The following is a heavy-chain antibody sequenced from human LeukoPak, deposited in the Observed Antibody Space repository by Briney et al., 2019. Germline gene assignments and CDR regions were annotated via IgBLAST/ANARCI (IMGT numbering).Heavy chain of an antibody. CDR2: IYPGDSDT. V-gene: IGHV5-51*01. CDR3: AREESSGYSYFHY. Sequence: GESLKISCKGTAYPFTTYWIGWVRQMPGKGLEWMGIIYPGDSDTRYSPSLRGQVTISADKSINTVYLQWSSLEASDTAMYYCAREESSGYSYFHYWGQGTPVTVSS. CDR1: AYPFTTYW. J-gene: IGHJ1*01. D-gene: IGHD3-22*01.